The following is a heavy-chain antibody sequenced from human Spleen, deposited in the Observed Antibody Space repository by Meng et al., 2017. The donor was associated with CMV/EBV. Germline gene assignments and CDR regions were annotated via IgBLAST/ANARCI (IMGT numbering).Heavy chain of an antibody. V-gene: IGHV1-18*01. J-gene: IGHJ4*02. CDR1: GYTFTSYG. CDR2: ISAYNGNT. D-gene: IGHD5-18*01. Sequence: QVQVVQSGAEVKKPGASVKVSCKASGYTFTSYGISWVRQAPGQGLEWMGWISAYNGNTNYAQKLQGRVTMTRDTSISTAYMELSRLRSDDTAVYYCARLVDTAMVSYFDYWGQGTLVTVSS. CDR3: ARLVDTAMVSYFDY.